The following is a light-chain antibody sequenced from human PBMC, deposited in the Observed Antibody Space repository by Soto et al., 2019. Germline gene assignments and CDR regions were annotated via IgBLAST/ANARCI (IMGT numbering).Light chain of an antibody. J-gene: IGLJ2*01. Sequence: QSVLTQPPSASGTPGQRVTISCSGSSFNIGGNTVNWYQQVTGTAPKLLINSNNQRPSGVPDRFSGSKSGTSASLAISGLQSDDEADYYCASWDDSLNGVVFGGGTKVTVL. CDR1: SFNIGGNT. CDR3: ASWDDSLNGVV. V-gene: IGLV1-44*01. CDR2: SNN.